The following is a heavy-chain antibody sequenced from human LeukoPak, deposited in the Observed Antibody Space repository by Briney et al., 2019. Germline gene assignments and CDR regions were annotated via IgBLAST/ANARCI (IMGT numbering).Heavy chain of an antibody. CDR2: IYHSGST. CDR3: AKSSADLEAFDY. CDR1: GGSISSGGYS. Sequence: SETLSLTCAVSGGSISSGGYSWSWIGQPPGKGLEWIGYIYHSGSTYYNPSLKSRVTISVDRSKNQFSLKLSSVTAADRAVYYCAKSSADLEAFDYWGQGTLVTVSS. J-gene: IGHJ4*02. V-gene: IGHV4-30-2*01. D-gene: IGHD3-3*01.